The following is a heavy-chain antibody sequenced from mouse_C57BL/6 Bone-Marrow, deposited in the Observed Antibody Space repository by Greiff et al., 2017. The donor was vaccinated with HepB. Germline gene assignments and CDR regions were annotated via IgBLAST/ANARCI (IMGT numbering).Heavy chain of an antibody. V-gene: IGHV5-4*01. CDR2: ISDGGSYT. J-gene: IGHJ4*01. D-gene: IGHD3-3*01. Sequence: EVLLVESGGGLVKPGGSLKLSCAASGYTFTSYAMSWVRQTPEKRLEWVASISDGGSYTYYPDNVKGRFTISRDNAKNNLYLQMSHLKSEDTAMYYGARDTEPPWDRAMDYWGQGTSVTVSS. CDR3: ARDTEPPWDRAMDY. CDR1: GYTFTSYA.